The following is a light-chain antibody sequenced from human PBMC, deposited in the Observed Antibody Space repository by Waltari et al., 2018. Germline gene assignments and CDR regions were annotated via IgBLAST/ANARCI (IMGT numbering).Light chain of an antibody. CDR2: DAS. V-gene: IGKV3-11*01. J-gene: IGKJ2*01. Sequence: EIVLTQSPATLSLSPGERATLSCRASQSVSSYLAWYQQKPGQDPRLLIYDASNRATGSPARFSGSGSGTDVTLTISSLEPEDFAVYDCQQRSNWPHTFGQGTKLEIK. CDR1: QSVSSY. CDR3: QQRSNWPHT.